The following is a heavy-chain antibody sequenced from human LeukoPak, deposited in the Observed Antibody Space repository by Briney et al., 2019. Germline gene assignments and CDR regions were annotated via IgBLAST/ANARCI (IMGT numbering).Heavy chain of an antibody. CDR2: ISSSSSYI. CDR1: GFTFSSYS. V-gene: IGHV3-21*06. D-gene: IGHD3-22*01. J-gene: IGHJ4*02. Sequence: GGSLRLSCAASGFTFSSYSMNWVRQAPGKGLEWVSSISSSSSYIYYADSVKGRFIIFRDNAKNSLYLQMNSLRAEDTAVYYCARDHYDSSGYGYYFDSWGQGTLVAVSS. CDR3: ARDHYDSSGYGYYFDS.